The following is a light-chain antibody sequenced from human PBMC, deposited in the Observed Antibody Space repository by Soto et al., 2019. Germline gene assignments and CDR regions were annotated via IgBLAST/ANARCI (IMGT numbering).Light chain of an antibody. CDR1: QNITNF. J-gene: IGKJ3*01. Sequence: DIQMTQSPLSLSASVGESVTITCRASQNITNFLNWYQQRPGKPPRLLIFGTSSLQSGVPSRFRGSRSETDFSLNISGLQPEDFATYICQQSYRSPLNFGPGT. V-gene: IGKV1-39*01. CDR3: QQSYRSPLN. CDR2: GTS.